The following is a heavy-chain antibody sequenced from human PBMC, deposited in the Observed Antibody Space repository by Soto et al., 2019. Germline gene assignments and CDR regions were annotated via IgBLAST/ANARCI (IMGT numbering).Heavy chain of an antibody. CDR2: IFHTGCT. J-gene: IGHJ6*02. CDR1: SASITRDY. CDR3: ARDRREYTAMDTDYYYGTDV. V-gene: IGHV4-59*01. Sequence: QVQLQESGPGLLKPSETLSLTCTVSSASITRDYWSWIRQPPGKGLEWIGYIFHTGCTNYNPSLRSRVTISVDTSKNQFSLKLTSVTAADTAEYYCARDRREYTAMDTDYYYGTDVWGQGTTVTVSS. D-gene: IGHD5-18*01.